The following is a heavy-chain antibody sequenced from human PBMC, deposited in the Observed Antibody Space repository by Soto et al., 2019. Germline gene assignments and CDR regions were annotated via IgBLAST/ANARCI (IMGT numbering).Heavy chain of an antibody. CDR2: INPNSGGT. Sequence: GASVKVSCKASGYTFTGYYMHWVRQAPGQGLEWMGWINPNSGGTNYAQKFQGWVTMTRDTSISTAYMELSRLRSDDTAVYYCAREFYYYDSSGYYLYYFDYWGQGTLVTVS. CDR1: GYTFTGYY. CDR3: AREFYYYDSSGYYLYYFDY. D-gene: IGHD3-22*01. V-gene: IGHV1-2*04. J-gene: IGHJ4*02.